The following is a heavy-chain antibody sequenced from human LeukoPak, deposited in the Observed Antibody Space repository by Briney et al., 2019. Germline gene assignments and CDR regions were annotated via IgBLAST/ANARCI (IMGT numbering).Heavy chain of an antibody. Sequence: SETLSLTCAVYGGSFSGYSWTWIRQPPGKGLEWIGEIDRSGSTNYNPSLKSRLTISVDTSKNQFSPKLSSVTAADTAVYYCARGSATGLAYWGQGTLVTVSS. D-gene: IGHD1-1*01. CDR1: GGSFSGYS. CDR2: IDRSGST. V-gene: IGHV4-34*01. CDR3: ARGSATGLAY. J-gene: IGHJ4*02.